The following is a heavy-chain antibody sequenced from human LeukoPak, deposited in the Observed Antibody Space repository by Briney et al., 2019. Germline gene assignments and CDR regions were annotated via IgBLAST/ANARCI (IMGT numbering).Heavy chain of an antibody. V-gene: IGHV5-51*01. CDR1: EYSFTSYW. CDR3: ARHRHYYGSGYYYYYMDV. J-gene: IGHJ6*03. D-gene: IGHD3-10*01. CDR2: IYPGDSDT. Sequence: GESLKISCKASEYSFTSYWIGWVRQMPGKGLEWMGIIYPGDSDTRYSPSFQGQVTISADKSISTAYLQWSSLKASDTSMYYCARHRHYYGSGYYYYYMDVWGKGTTVTISS.